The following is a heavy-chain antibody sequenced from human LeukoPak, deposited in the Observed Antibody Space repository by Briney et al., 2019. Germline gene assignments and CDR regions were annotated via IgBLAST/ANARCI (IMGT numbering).Heavy chain of an antibody. D-gene: IGHD2-21*02. CDR1: GYTFTSYD. J-gene: IGHJ6*02. CDR2: MNPNSGNT. Sequence: ASVKVSCKAPGYTFTSYDINWVRQATGQGLEWMGWMNPNSGNTGYAQKFQGRVTMTRNTSISTAYMELSSLRSEDTAVYYCASAYCGGDCYPNYGMDVWGQGTTVTVSS. CDR3: ASAYCGGDCYPNYGMDV. V-gene: IGHV1-8*01.